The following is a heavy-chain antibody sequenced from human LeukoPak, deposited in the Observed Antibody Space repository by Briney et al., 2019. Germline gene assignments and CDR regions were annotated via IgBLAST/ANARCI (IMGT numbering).Heavy chain of an antibody. Sequence: GGSLRLSCAASGFTFSSYSMNWVRQAPGKGLEWVSSISSSSSYIYYADSVKGRFTISRDDAKNSLYLQMNSLRAEDMALYYCAKVGGPTSGWTGAFDVWGQGTMVTVSS. CDR3: AKVGGPTSGWTGAFDV. J-gene: IGHJ3*01. D-gene: IGHD6-19*01. V-gene: IGHV3-21*04. CDR1: GFTFSSYS. CDR2: ISSSSSYI.